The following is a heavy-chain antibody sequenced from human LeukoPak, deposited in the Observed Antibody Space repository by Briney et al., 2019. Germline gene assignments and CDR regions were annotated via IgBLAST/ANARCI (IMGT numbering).Heavy chain of an antibody. CDR2: IYYSGST. CDR3: ARGGSGYIYYFDY. J-gene: IGHJ4*02. CDR1: GGSISSYY. V-gene: IGHV4-59*08. Sequence: SETLSLTCTVSGGSISSYYWSWIRQPPGKGLEWIEYIYYSGSTNYNPSLKSRVTISVDTSKNQFSLKLSSVTAADTAVYYCARGGSGYIYYFDYWGQGTPVTVSS. D-gene: IGHD3-22*01.